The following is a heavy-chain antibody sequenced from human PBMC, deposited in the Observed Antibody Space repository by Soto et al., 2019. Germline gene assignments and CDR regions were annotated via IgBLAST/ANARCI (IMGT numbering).Heavy chain of an antibody. CDR3: ARDLVTTRAWFDP. CDR1: GGSISSGGYS. D-gene: IGHD4-17*01. CDR2: IYFTGTT. Sequence: SETLSLTCTVSGGSISSGGYSWSWIRQYPGKGLEWIGYIYFTGTTYYSPSLKSRVTISVDTSKNQFSLKLSSVTAADTAVYYCARDLVTTRAWFDPWGQGTLVT. J-gene: IGHJ5*02. V-gene: IGHV4-31*03.